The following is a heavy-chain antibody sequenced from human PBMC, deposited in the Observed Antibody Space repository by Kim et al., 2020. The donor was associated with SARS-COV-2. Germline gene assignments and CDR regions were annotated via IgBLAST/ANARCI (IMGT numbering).Heavy chain of an antibody. CDR1: GFTFSSYS. J-gene: IGHJ4*02. Sequence: GGSLRLSCAASGFTFSSYSMNWVRQAPGKGLEWVSSISSSSSYIYYADSVKGRFTISRDNAKNSLYLQMNSLRAEDTAVYYCARDVLSRYNWNDRDYWGQGTLVTVSS. V-gene: IGHV3-21*01. CDR3: ARDVLSRYNWNDRDY. CDR2: ISSSSSYI. D-gene: IGHD1-20*01.